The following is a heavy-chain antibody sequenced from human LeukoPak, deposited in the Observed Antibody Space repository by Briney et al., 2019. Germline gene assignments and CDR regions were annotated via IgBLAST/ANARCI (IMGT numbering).Heavy chain of an antibody. D-gene: IGHD6-19*01. J-gene: IGHJ4*02. Sequence: PGGSLRLSCAPSGFTFSSYWMSWVRQAPGKGLEWVANIKQDGSEKYYVDSVKGRFTISRDNAKNSLYLQMNSLRAEDTAVYYCARDGSGWYKLDYWGQGTVVTVSS. CDR1: GFTFSSYW. CDR3: ARDGSGWYKLDY. V-gene: IGHV3-7*03. CDR2: IKQDGSEK.